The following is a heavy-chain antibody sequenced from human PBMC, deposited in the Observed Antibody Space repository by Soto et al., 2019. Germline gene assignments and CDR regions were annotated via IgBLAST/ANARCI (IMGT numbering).Heavy chain of an antibody. CDR2: INHSGST. V-gene: IGHV4-34*01. CDR3: ARGQSYDYVWGSYRSSSYYYYGMDV. CDR1: GGSFSGYY. J-gene: IGHJ6*02. D-gene: IGHD3-16*02. Sequence: SETLSLTCAVYGGSFSGYYWSWIRQPPGKGLEWIGEINHSGSTNYNPSLKSRVTISVDTSKNQFSLKLSSVTAADTAVYYCARGQSYDYVWGSYRSSSYYYYGMDVWGQGTTVTVSS.